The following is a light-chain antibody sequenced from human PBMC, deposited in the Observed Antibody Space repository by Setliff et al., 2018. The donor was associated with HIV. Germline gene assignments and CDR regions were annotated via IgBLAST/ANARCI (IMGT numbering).Light chain of an antibody. Sequence: QTVVTQEPAFSVSPGGTVTLTCGLTSGSVSTSNYPSWYQQTPGQAPRTLIYSTNIRSSGVPDRFSGSIVGNKAAFTIAGAQADDESDYFCLLYLSSGIYVFGTGTKVTVL. CDR1: SGSVSTSNY. CDR3: LLYLSSGIYV. CDR2: STN. J-gene: IGLJ1*01. V-gene: IGLV8-61*01.